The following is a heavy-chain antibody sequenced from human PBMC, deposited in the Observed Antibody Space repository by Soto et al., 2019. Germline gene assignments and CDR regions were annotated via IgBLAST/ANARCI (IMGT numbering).Heavy chain of an antibody. D-gene: IGHD6-13*01. CDR2: INPNGGST. Sequence: WVRQAPGQVLDWIGIINPNGGSTNYAQKFRGRVTMARDTSTSTVYMDLSSLISDDTAVYYCAWDLGAADYWGHGTLVTVSS. J-gene: IGHJ4*01. CDR3: AWDLGAADY. V-gene: IGHV1-46*01.